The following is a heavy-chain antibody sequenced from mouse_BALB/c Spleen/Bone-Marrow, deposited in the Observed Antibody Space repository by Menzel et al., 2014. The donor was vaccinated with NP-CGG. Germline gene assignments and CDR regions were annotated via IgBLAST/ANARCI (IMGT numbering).Heavy chain of an antibody. V-gene: IGHV5-17*02. J-gene: IGHJ3*01. Sequence: EVMLVESGGGLVQPGGSRKLSCAASGFTFSSFGMHWIRQAPEKGLEWVAYISSGSNTIYYEDTVKGRFTISRDNPKNTLFLQMTSLRSEDTAMYYGARRGTMITAGPFAYWGQGTLVTVSA. CDR1: GFTFSSFG. CDR3: ARRGTMITAGPFAY. D-gene: IGHD2-4*01. CDR2: ISSGSNTI.